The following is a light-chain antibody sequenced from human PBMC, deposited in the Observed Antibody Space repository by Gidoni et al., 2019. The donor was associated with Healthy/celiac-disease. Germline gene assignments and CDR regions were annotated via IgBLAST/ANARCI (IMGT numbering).Light chain of an antibody. CDR1: QSISSY. V-gene: IGKV1-39*01. J-gene: IGKJ1*01. CDR2: AAS. CDR3: QQGYSTLGET. Sequence: DIQMTQSPSSLSASVGDRVTITCRASQSISSYLNWYQQKPGKAPKLLIYAASSLQSGVPSRFSGSGSGTDFTLTISSLQHEDFATYYCQQGYSTLGETFGQGTKVEIK.